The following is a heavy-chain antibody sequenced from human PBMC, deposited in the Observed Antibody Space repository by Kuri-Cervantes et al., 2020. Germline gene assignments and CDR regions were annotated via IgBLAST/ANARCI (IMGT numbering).Heavy chain of an antibody. CDR1: GFTFSDYY. CDR3: ARARVRDDYGDYPGFQH. D-gene: IGHD4-17*01. Sequence: GESLKISCAASGFTFSDYYMSWIRQASGKGLEWVSYISSSGSTIYYAGSVKGRFTISRENAKNSLYLQMNSLRAEDTDVYFCARARVRDDYGDYPGFQHWGQGTLVTVSS. V-gene: IGHV3-11*01. J-gene: IGHJ1*01. CDR2: ISSSGSTI.